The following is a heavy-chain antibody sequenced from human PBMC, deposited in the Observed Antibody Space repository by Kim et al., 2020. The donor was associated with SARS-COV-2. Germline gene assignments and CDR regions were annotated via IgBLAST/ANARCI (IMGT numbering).Heavy chain of an antibody. CDR3: ARGTALAQESYYYALDV. D-gene: IGHD5-18*01. J-gene: IGHJ6*01. CDR2: IYYSGST. V-gene: IGHV4-39*07. Sequence: SETLSLTCTVPDGSISSASYYWGWIRQPPGKGLEWIGSIYYSGSTYYNPSLKSRVTISVDTSKNQFSLKLDSVTAADTGGDYCARGTALAQESYYYALDV. CDR1: DGSISSASYY.